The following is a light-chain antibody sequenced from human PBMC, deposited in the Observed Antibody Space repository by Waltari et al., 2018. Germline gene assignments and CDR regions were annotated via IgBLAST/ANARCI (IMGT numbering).Light chain of an antibody. CDR3: QQYDSSPYT. CDR1: LSLSSSY. V-gene: IGKV3-20*01. J-gene: IGKJ2*01. CDR2: GAS. Sequence: EIVLTQSPGTLSLSPGERAALSCRPSLSLSSSYLAWYQQKPGQPPRLLIYGASSRATGIPDRFSGSGSETDFTLTISRLEPEDFAVYYCQQYDSSPYTFGQGTKLEIK.